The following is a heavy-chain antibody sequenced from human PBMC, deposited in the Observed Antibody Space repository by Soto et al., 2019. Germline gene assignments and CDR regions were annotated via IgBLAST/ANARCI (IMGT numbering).Heavy chain of an antibody. V-gene: IGHV4-31*03. CDR1: GGSISSGANY. CDR2: IYYTGTT. J-gene: IGHJ6*02. Sequence: QVQLQESGPGLVKPSQTLSLTCTVSGGSISSGANYWSWIRQHPGKGLEWIGYIYYTGTTYYSPSLKSRIIISLDTSKNQFSLKLTSVTAADTAVYYCARDAYNPDSSSRGGYYYYDMDVWGQGTTVTVSS. CDR3: ARDAYNPDSSSRGGYYYYDMDV. D-gene: IGHD6-6*01.